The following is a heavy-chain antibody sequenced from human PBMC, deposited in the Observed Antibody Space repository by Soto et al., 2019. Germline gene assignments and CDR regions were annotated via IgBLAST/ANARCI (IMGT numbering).Heavy chain of an antibody. Sequence: QITLKESGPTLVKPTQTLTLTCTFSGFSLSTSGVGVGWIRQPPGKALEWLALIYWDDDKRYSPSLKSRLTITKANAKNQVVLTMTTMDPVDTATYYCAHSPRPLLETTVTTNWFDPWGQGTLVTVSS. CDR3: AHSPRPLLETTVTTNWFDP. V-gene: IGHV2-5*02. J-gene: IGHJ5*02. CDR2: IYWDDDK. D-gene: IGHD4-17*01. CDR1: GFSLSTSGVG.